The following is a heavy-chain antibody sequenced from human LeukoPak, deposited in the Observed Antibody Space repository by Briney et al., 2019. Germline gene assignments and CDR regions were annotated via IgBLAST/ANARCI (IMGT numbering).Heavy chain of an antibody. CDR2: MKQDGSEK. J-gene: IGHJ6*02. Sequence: GWSLRLSCPASGFIFSDSWMSWVRQAPGKGREWVANMKQDGSEKDYVESVKGRFTISRDNGRNSLYLQMGSLRAEDTAVYYCATYTHWVAGDVWGQGTTVTVSS. D-gene: IGHD3-16*01. CDR3: ATYTHWVAGDV. V-gene: IGHV3-7*01. CDR1: GFIFSDSW.